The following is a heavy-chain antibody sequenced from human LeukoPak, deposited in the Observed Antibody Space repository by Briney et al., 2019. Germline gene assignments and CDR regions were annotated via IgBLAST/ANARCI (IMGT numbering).Heavy chain of an antibody. V-gene: IGHV4-39*07. D-gene: IGHD3-10*01. CDR2: IYHSGST. Sequence: PSETLSLTCTVSGGSISSSSYYWGWIRQPPGKGLEWIGSIYHSGSTYYNPSLKSRVTIAVETSKNQFSLKLSSVTAADKAVYYCARSPPFGELPDYFDYWGQGTLVTVSS. J-gene: IGHJ4*02. CDR1: GGSISSSSYY. CDR3: ARSPPFGELPDYFDY.